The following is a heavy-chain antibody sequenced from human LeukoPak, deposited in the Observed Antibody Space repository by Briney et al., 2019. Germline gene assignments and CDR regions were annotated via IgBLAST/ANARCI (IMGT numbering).Heavy chain of an antibody. V-gene: IGHV3-30*18. CDR1: GFTFSSYG. CDR3: AKDTVESGLYYYDSSGLY. Sequence: TGGSLRLSCAASGFTFSSYGMHWVRQAPGKGLEWVAVISYDGSNKYYADSVKGRFTISRDNSKNTLYLQMNSLRAEDTAVYYCAKDTVESGLYYYDSSGLYWGQGTLVTVSS. J-gene: IGHJ4*02. CDR2: ISYDGSNK. D-gene: IGHD3-22*01.